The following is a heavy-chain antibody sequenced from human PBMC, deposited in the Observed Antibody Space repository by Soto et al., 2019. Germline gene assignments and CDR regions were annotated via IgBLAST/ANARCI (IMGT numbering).Heavy chain of an antibody. D-gene: IGHD3-22*01. J-gene: IGHJ4*02. Sequence: EVQLVESGGGLVQPGGSLRLSCAASGFTFSSYWMTWVRQAPGKGLEWVANIKEEGSEKYYVDSVKGRFTISRDNAKNSLDLQMNSLRAEDTAVYYCARGVTYYYDSSGYYHDYWGQGTLVTVSS. CDR2: IKEEGSEK. CDR1: GFTFSSYW. CDR3: ARGVTYYYDSSGYYHDY. V-gene: IGHV3-7*01.